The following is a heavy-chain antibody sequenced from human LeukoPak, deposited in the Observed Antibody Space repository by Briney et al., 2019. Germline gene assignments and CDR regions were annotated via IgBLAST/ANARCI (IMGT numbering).Heavy chain of an antibody. CDR2: IWYDGSNK. CDR1: GFTFSSYG. J-gene: IGHJ3*02. Sequence: GGSLRLSCAASGFTFSSYGMHWVRQAPGKGLEWVAVIWYDGSNKYYADSVKGRFTISRDNSKNTLYLQMNSLRAEDTAVYYCARDGLSLLRYFDWFRSPMPNAFDIWGQGTMVTVSS. D-gene: IGHD3-9*01. CDR3: ARDGLSLLRYFDWFRSPMPNAFDI. V-gene: IGHV3-33*01.